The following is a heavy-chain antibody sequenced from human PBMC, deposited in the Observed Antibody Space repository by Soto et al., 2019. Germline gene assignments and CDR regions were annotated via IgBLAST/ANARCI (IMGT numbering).Heavy chain of an antibody. V-gene: IGHV1-69*13. CDR2: IIPIFGTA. D-gene: IGHD3-22*01. CDR1: GGTFSSYA. J-gene: IGHJ4*02. CDR3: ASQETTYYYDSSGYYSY. Sequence: ASVKASCKASGGTFSSYAISWVRQAPGQGLEWMGGIIPIFGTANYSLKFQGRVTITADDSTSTAYMELSSLRSEDTAVYYCASQETTYYYDSSGYYSYWGQGTLVTVSS.